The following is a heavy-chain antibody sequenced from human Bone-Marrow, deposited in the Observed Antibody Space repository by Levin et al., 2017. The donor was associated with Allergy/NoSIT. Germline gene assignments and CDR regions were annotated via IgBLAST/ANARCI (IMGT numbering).Heavy chain of an antibody. Sequence: WGSLRLSCVGSGFTFSNYAIHWVRQAPGKGLEWVVVIAYDGSHEYYADSVKGRLTISRDNSKNTVYLQMESLRDEDTALYYCARDSRSYGYGPFDYWGQGSLVIVSS. CDR3: ARDSRSYGYGPFDY. D-gene: IGHD3-16*01. J-gene: IGHJ4*02. CDR2: IAYDGSHE. CDR1: GFTFSNYA. V-gene: IGHV3-30*04.